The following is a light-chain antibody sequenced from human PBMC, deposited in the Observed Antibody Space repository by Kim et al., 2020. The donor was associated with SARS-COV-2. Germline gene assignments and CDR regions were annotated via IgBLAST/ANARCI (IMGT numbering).Light chain of an antibody. J-gene: IGLJ1*01. Sequence: LGQTVRITCQGDSLSRYSASWYQQKPGQAPILVIFGKNNRPSGIPDRFSGSRSGNTASLTITGAQAEDEADYYCSSRDTSGNYHYVFGTGTKVTVL. CDR2: GKN. V-gene: IGLV3-19*01. CDR3: SSRDTSGNYHYV. CDR1: SLSRYS.